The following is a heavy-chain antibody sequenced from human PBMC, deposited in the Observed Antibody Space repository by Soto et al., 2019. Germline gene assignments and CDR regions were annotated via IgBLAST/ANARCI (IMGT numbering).Heavy chain of an antibody. CDR2: IIPIFGTA. D-gene: IGHD6-13*01. CDR3: ARVPSSSWYVGGMDV. V-gene: IGHV1-69*13. Sequence: GASVKVSCKASGGTFSIYAISWVLQAPGQGLEWMGGIIPIFGTANYAQKFQGRVTITADESTSTAYMELSSLRSEDTAVYYCARVPSSSWYVGGMDVWGQGTTVTVSS. J-gene: IGHJ6*02. CDR1: GGTFSIYA.